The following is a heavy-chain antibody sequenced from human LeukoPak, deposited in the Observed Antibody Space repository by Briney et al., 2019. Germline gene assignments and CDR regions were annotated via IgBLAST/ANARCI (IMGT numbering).Heavy chain of an antibody. CDR3: ARDSGSNFDY. V-gene: IGHV4-59*01. CDR1: GGSISGYY. D-gene: IGHD2-15*01. J-gene: IGHJ4*02. CDR2: IYYSGST. Sequence: SETLSLTCTVSGGSISGYYWNWIRQPPGKGLEWIGYIYYSGSTNYNPSLKGRVTMSLDTSKNQFSLKLSSVTAADTAVYHCARDSGSNFDYWGQGTLVTVSS.